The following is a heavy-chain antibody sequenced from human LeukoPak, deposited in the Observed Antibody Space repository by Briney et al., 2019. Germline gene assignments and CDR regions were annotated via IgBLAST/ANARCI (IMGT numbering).Heavy chain of an antibody. CDR2: IYTSGST. Sequence: SETLSLTCTVSDYSIRSGYYWGWIRQPAGKGLEWIGRIYTSGSTNYNPSLKSRVTMSVDTSKNQFSLKLSSVTAADTAVYYCARDNGSGSETDAFDIWGQGTMVTVSS. CDR1: DYSIRSGYY. D-gene: IGHD3-10*01. CDR3: ARDNGSGSETDAFDI. J-gene: IGHJ3*02. V-gene: IGHV4-4*07.